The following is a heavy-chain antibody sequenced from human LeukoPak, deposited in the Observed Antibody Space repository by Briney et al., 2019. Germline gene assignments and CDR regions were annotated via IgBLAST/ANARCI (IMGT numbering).Heavy chain of an antibody. V-gene: IGHV4-59*01. D-gene: IGHD5-24*01. Sequence: WETLSLTCTLSVRSISIYYCTWIRQPPAKGLEWIRYIFYSESTNYNPSLKSQVTISIDTSKNQFSLKLTPMTPSDTAVYYCACSRDGYFDYCGQGTLVTVSS. J-gene: IGHJ4*02. CDR2: IFYSEST. CDR1: VRSISIYY. CDR3: ACSRDGYFDY.